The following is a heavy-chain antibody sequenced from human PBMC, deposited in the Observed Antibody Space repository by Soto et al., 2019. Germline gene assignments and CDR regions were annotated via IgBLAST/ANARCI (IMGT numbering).Heavy chain of an antibody. CDR2: ISYDGSNK. CDR3: ATHRSGRFLEWLPEGSLGY. Sequence: PGGSLRLSCAASGFTFSSYGMHWVRQAPGKGLEWVAVISYDGSNKYYADSVKGRFTISRDNSKNTLHLQMNSLRAEDTAVYYCATHRSGRFLEWLPEGSLGYWGQGTLVTVSS. V-gene: IGHV3-30*03. D-gene: IGHD3-3*01. CDR1: GFTFSSYG. J-gene: IGHJ4*02.